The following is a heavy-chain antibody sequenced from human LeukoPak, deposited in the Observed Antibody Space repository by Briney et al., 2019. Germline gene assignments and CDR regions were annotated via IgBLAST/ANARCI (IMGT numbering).Heavy chain of an antibody. CDR3: ARLLHIAAAGSYYFDY. CDR1: GGTFSSYT. D-gene: IGHD6-13*01. V-gene: IGHV1-69*05. Sequence: ASVKVSCKASGGTFSSYTISWVRQAPGQGLEWMGGIIPIFGTANYAQKFQGRVTITTDESTSTAYMELSSLRSEDTAVYYCARLLHIAAAGSYYFDYWGQGTLVTVSS. J-gene: IGHJ4*02. CDR2: IIPIFGTA.